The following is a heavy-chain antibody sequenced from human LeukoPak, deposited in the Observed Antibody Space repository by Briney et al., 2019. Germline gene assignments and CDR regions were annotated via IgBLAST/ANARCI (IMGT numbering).Heavy chain of an antibody. Sequence: GGSLRLSCAASGFTFSSYAMSWVRQAPGKGLEWVAVISYDGSNKYYADSVKGRFTISRDNSKNTLYLQMNSLRAEDTAVYYCARGGTYYYDSSGYPYWGQGTLVTVSS. J-gene: IGHJ4*02. D-gene: IGHD3-22*01. V-gene: IGHV3-30-3*01. CDR3: ARGGTYYYDSSGYPY. CDR2: ISYDGSNK. CDR1: GFTFSSYA.